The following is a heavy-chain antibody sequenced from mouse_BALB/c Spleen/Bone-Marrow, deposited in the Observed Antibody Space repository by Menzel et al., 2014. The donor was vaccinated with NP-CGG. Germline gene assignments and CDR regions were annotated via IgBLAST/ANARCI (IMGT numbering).Heavy chain of an antibody. CDR2: TNPYNDGI. Sequence: VQLQQSGPELVKPGTSVKMSCKASGYTFTSYVMHWVKQKPGQGLEWIGYTNPYNDGIKYNEKFKGKATLTSDKSSSTAYMELSSLTSEDSAVYLCGRDYYGSTSFAYWGQGTLVTVSA. CDR3: GRDYYGSTSFAY. D-gene: IGHD1-1*01. CDR1: GYTFTSYV. J-gene: IGHJ3*01. V-gene: IGHV1-14*01.